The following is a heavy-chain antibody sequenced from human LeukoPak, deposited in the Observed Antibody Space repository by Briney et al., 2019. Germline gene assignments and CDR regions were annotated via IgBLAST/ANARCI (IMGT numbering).Heavy chain of an antibody. J-gene: IGHJ4*02. D-gene: IGHD1-26*01. CDR2: MYSGGST. Sequence: PRGSLRLSCAASGFAVSSNYMSWVRQAPGKGLEWVSVMYSGGSTYYADSVKGRFTISRDNSKNTLYLQMNSLRAEDTAVYYCARDHVGATYDYWGQGTLVTVSS. V-gene: IGHV3-66*01. CDR1: GFAVSSNY. CDR3: ARDHVGATYDY.